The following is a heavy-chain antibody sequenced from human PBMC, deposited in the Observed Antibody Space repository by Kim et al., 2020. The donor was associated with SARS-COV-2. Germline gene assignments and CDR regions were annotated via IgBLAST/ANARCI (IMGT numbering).Heavy chain of an antibody. CDR3: ARVGWWPSGFDY. V-gene: IGHV4-34*01. Sequence: NYNPSLKSRVTISVDTSKTQFSLKLSSVTAADTAVYYCARVGWWPSGFDYWGQGTLVTVSS. D-gene: IGHD2-15*01. J-gene: IGHJ4*02.